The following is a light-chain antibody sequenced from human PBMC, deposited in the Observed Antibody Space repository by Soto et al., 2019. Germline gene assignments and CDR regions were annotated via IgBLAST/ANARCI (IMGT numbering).Light chain of an antibody. CDR1: QNIGIY. J-gene: IGKJ2*03. CDR3: QQSCGTRYS. V-gene: IGKV1-39*01. CDR2: AAS. Sequence: DVQMTQSPSSLSASVGDRVTITCRASQNIGIYLNWYQQNPGKAPKPLIYAASTLLSGVPSRFSGSGSGTDFTLTISSRQPEDFATYYCQQSCGTRYSFGQGTELEIK.